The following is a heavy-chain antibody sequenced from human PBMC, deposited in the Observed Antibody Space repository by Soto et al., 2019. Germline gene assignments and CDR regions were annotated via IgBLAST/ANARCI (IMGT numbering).Heavy chain of an antibody. J-gene: IGHJ6*02. CDR3: AASIFYYGMGV. CDR1: GYTFTNYW. V-gene: IGHV5-51*01. Sequence: GESLKISCKGSGYTFTNYWIGWVRQMPGKGLEWMGIIYPGDSDTKYNPSLQGQVTISADKSITTTYLRWTSLKASDTAIYYCAASIFYYGMGVWGQGTTVTVSS. CDR2: IYPGDSDT.